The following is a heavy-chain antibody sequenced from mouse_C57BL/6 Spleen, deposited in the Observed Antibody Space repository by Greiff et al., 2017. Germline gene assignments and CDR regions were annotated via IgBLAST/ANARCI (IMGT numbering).Heavy chain of an antibody. V-gene: IGHV1-15*01. J-gene: IGHJ4*01. Sequence: VQLQQSGAELVRPGASVTLSCKASGYTFTDYEMHWVKQTPVHGLEWIGAIDPETGGTAYNQKFKGKAILTADKSSSTAYMELRSLTSEDSAVYYCTKNYLYYAMDYWGQGTSVTVSS. CDR2: IDPETGGT. D-gene: IGHD5-5*01. CDR1: GYTFTDYE. CDR3: TKNYLYYAMDY.